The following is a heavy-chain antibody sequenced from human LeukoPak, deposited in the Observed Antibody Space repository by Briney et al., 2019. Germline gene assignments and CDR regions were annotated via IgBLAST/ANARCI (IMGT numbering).Heavy chain of an antibody. D-gene: IGHD2-15*01. CDR3: APRVVGSAPFDY. CDR1: GFTFSSYE. J-gene: IGHJ4*02. CDR2: ISSTGRT. V-gene: IGHV3-48*03. Sequence: GGSLRLSCAASGFTFSSYEMNWVRQAPGKGLEWVSYISSTGRTYYADSVKGRFTISRDNSKNTLYLQMNNLRAEDTAVYYCAPRVVGSAPFDYWGQGTLVTVSS.